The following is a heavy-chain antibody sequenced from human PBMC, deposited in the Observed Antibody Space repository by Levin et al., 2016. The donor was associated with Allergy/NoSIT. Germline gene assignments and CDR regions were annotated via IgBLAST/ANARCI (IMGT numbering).Heavy chain of an antibody. J-gene: IGHJ6*02. V-gene: IGHV3-66*01. CDR2: IYSGGST. Sequence: GGSLRLSCAASGFTVSSNYMSWVRQAPGKGLEWVSVIYSGGSTYYADSVKGRFTISRDNSKNTLYLQMNSLRAEDTAVYYCAMVNYGDYAYYYYYGMDVWGQGTTVTVSS. CDR3: AMVNYGDYAYYYYYGMDV. D-gene: IGHD4-17*01. CDR1: GFTVSSNY.